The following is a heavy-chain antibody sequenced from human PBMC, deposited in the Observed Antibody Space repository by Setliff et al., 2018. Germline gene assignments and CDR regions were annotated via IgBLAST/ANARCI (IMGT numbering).Heavy chain of an antibody. J-gene: IGHJ4*02. Sequence: LSLTCTVSDGSLSTYYWSWIRQPPGKGLEFIGYVYYSGTANYSPSLRSRLTISVDTSKNQFSLKLSSVTAADTAVYYCARGGTFRYFDFWGQGAPVTVSS. CDR3: ARGGTFRYFDF. CDR2: VYYSGTA. CDR1: DGSLSTYY. D-gene: IGHD5-12*01. V-gene: IGHV4-59*01.